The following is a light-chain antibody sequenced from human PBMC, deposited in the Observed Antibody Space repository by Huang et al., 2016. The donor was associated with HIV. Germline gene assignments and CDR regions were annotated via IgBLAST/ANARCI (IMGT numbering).Light chain of an antibody. J-gene: IGKJ1*01. CDR3: QQRSSWWT. CDR1: QSVSY. V-gene: IGKV3-11*01. CDR2: DVS. Sequence: EIVLTQSPATLSLSPGGRATLSCRASQSVSYLAWYQQKPGQAPRLLIYDVSTRATGIPARFSGSGSGTDFTLTISSLELEDFALYYCQQRSSWWTFGQGTKVEIK.